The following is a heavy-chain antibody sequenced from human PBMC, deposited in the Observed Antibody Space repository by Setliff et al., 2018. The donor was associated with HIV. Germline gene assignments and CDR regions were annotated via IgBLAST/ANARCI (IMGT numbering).Heavy chain of an antibody. J-gene: IGHJ4*02. D-gene: IGHD3-10*01. Sequence: LSLTCTVSGGSISSYYWGWIRQPAGKGLEWIGHIHTSGTTYNNPSLKSRVTFSADTSKNQFSLTLNSVTATDTAVYYCARQGLTMFPGGGVPAPILYYFDFWGQGSLVTVSS. CDR1: GGSISSYY. CDR3: ARQGLTMFPGGGVPAPILYYFDF. CDR2: IHTSGTT. V-gene: IGHV4-4*07.